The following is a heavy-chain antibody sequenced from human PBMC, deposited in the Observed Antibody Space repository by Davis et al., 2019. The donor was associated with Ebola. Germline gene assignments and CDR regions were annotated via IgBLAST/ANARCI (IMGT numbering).Heavy chain of an antibody. Sequence: SETLSLTCTVSGASITYHYWTWIRQPPGKGLEWIGHISDSGSTYSNPSLKSRVTISIDTSKSQFSLKLSAVTAADTAVYYCARGNHYCSSTSCYSSWFDPWGQGTLVTVSS. V-gene: IGHV4-59*11. D-gene: IGHD2-2*01. CDR1: GASITYHY. CDR3: ARGNHYCSSTSCYSSWFDP. CDR2: ISDSGST. J-gene: IGHJ5*02.